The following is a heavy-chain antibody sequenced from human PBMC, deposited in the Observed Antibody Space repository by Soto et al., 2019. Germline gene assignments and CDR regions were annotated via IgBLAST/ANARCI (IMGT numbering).Heavy chain of an antibody. D-gene: IGHD1-26*01. Sequence: QVQLVQSGAEVKKPGSSVKVSCKASGGTFSSYAISWVRQAPGQGLEWMGGIIPIFDTANYAQKFQGRVTISAGESMSTADMELSRLRAEDTAVYYCARNSLCRSGSASVFCYWCQGTLVTVTS. CDR2: IIPIFDTA. V-gene: IGHV1-69*01. CDR1: GGTFSSYA. CDR3: ARNSLCRSGSASVFCY. J-gene: IGHJ4*02.